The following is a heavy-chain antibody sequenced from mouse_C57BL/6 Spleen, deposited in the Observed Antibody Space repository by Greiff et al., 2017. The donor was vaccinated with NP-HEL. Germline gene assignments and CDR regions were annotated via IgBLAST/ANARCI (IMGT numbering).Heavy chain of an antibody. CDR2: IDPETGGT. D-gene: IGHD1-1*01. J-gene: IGHJ2*01. CDR1: GYTFTDYE. V-gene: IGHV1-15*01. CDR3: TRLTVVATFDY. Sequence: QVHVKQSGAELVRPGASVTLSCKASGYTFTDYEMHWVKQTPVHGLEWIGAIDPETGGTAYNQKFKGKAILTADKSSSTAYMELRSLTSEDSAVYYCTRLTVVATFDYWGQGTTLTVSS.